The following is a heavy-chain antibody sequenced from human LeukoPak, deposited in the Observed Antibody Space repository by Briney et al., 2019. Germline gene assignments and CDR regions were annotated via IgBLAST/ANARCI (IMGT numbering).Heavy chain of an antibody. Sequence: PGGSLRLSCAASGFTFSSYGMHWVRQAPGKGLEWVAFIRYDGSNKYYADSVKGRFTISRDNSKNTLYLQMNSLRADDTDVYYCARDRGGSGWYKDWGQGTLVTVPS. J-gene: IGHJ4*02. V-gene: IGHV3-30*02. CDR3: ARDRGGSGWYKD. D-gene: IGHD6-19*01. CDR2: IRYDGSNK. CDR1: GFTFSSYG.